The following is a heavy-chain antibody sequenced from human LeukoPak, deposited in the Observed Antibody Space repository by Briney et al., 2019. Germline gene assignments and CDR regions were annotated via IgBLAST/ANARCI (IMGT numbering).Heavy chain of an antibody. CDR3: AKVVYGDYFWFDP. CDR2: ISYDGSNK. V-gene: IGHV3-30*18. Sequence: GRSLRLSCAASGFTFSSYGMHWVRQAPGKGLEWVAVISYDGSNKYYADSVKGRFTISRDNSKNTLYLQMNSLRAEDTAVYYCAKVVYGDYFWFDPWGQGTLVTVSS. D-gene: IGHD4-17*01. J-gene: IGHJ5*02. CDR1: GFTFSSYG.